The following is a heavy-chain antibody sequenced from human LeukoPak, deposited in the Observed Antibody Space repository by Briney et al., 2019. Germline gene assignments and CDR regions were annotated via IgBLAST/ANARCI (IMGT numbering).Heavy chain of an antibody. J-gene: IGHJ4*02. CDR3: ARDPAEKQLPTYFDY. CDR1: GGSISSYY. Sequence: SETLPLTCTVSGGSISSYYWSWIRQPPGKGLEWIGYIYYSGSTNYNPSLKSRVTISVDTSKNQFSLKLSSVTAADTAVCYCARDPAEKQLPTYFDYWGQGTLVTVSS. V-gene: IGHV4-59*01. D-gene: IGHD6-6*01. CDR2: IYYSGST.